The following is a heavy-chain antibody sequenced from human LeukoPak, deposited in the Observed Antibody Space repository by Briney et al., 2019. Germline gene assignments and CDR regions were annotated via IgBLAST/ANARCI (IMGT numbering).Heavy chain of an antibody. Sequence: PGGSLRLSCAASGFTFSSYSMNWVRQAPAKGLEGVSSISSSSTYIYYADSVQGRLTMSRDNAKNSLYLQMISLRAEDTAVYYCARDPALAARGDYWGQGTLVTVSS. V-gene: IGHV3-21*01. J-gene: IGHJ4*02. D-gene: IGHD6-6*01. CDR2: ISSSSTYI. CDR1: GFTFSSYS. CDR3: ARDPALAARGDY.